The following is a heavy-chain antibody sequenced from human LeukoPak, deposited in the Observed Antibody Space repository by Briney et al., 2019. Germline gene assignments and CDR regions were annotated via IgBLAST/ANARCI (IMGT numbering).Heavy chain of an antibody. CDR3: AKDKAKVATIKSDAFDI. V-gene: IGHV3-23*01. J-gene: IGHJ3*02. CDR2: ISGSGGST. CDR1: GFTFSSYA. D-gene: IGHD5-12*01. Sequence: PGGSLRLSYAASGFTFSSYAMSWVRQAPGKGLEWVSAISGSGGSTYYADSVKGRFTISRDNSKNTLYLQMNSLRAEDTAVYYCAKDKAKVATIKSDAFDIWGQGTMVTVSS.